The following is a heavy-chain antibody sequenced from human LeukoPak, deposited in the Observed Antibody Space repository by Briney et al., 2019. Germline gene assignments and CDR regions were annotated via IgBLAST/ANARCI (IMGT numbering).Heavy chain of an antibody. J-gene: IGHJ6*03. V-gene: IGHV4-38-2*02. CDR2: IYHSGST. CDR3: ARVRKEGYYYYMDV. Sequence: SETLSLTCTVSGYSFSSGYYWGWIRQPPGKGLQWIGSIYHSGSTYYNPSLKSRVTISVDTYKNQFSLKLSSVTAADTAVYYCARVRKEGYYYYMDVWGKGTTVTVSS. CDR1: GYSFSSGYY.